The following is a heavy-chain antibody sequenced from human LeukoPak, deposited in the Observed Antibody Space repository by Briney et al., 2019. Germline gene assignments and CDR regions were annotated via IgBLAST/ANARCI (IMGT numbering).Heavy chain of an antibody. CDR1: GFTFSSYS. CDR3: ARDHGKVAGTGNYYYGMDV. V-gene: IGHV3-21*01. CDR2: ISSSSSYI. Sequence: AGGSLRLSCAASGFTFSSYSMNWVRQAPGKGLEWVSSISSSSSYIYYADSVKGRFTISRDNAKNSLYLQMNSLRAEDTAVYYCARDHGKVAGTGNYYYGMDVWGQGTTVTVSS. J-gene: IGHJ6*02. D-gene: IGHD6-19*01.